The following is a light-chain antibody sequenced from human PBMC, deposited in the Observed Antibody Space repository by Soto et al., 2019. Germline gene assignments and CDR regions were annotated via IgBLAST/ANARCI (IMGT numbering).Light chain of an antibody. J-gene: IGKJ3*01. CDR1: QSVSSSY. CDR3: HQYGSSPRFT. Sequence: EIVLTQSPGTLSLSPGERATLSCRASQSVSSSYLAWYQQKPGQAPRLLIYGASSRATGIPDRFSGSGSGTDFTLTISRLEAEDFAVYYCHQYGSSPRFTFGPGTKVDIK. V-gene: IGKV3-20*01. CDR2: GAS.